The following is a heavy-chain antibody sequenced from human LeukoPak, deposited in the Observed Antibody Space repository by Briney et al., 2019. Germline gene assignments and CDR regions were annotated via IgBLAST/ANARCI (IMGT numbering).Heavy chain of an antibody. J-gene: IGHJ4*02. CDR2: ISAYNGNT. D-gene: IGHD2-2*01. Sequence: GASVKVSCKGSGFTFTSYGFSWVRQAPGQGLEWMGWISAYNGNTNYAEKFQGRSTMTTDTSTSTAYMELRSLRADDTAVYYCARGGLSSRIDYWGQGTLVTVSS. CDR1: GFTFTSYG. V-gene: IGHV1-18*01. CDR3: ARGGLSSRIDY.